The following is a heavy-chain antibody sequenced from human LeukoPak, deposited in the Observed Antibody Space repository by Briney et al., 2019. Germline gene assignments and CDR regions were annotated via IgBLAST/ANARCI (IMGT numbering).Heavy chain of an antibody. J-gene: IGHJ4*02. CDR1: GYTFTSYG. CDR3: ARGRGIYGDYGLDY. D-gene: IGHD4-17*01. V-gene: IGHV1-8*02. CDR2: MNPNSGNT. Sequence: GASVKVSCKASGYTFTSYGINWVRQATGQGLEWMGWMNPNSGNTGYAQKFQGRVTMTRNTSISTAYMELSSLRSEDTAVYYCARGRGIYGDYGLDYWGQGTLVTVSS.